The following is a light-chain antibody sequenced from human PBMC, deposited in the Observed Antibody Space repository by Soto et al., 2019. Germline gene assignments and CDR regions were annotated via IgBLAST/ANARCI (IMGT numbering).Light chain of an antibody. V-gene: IGLV2-23*01. CDR1: RSDVGTYNL. CDR2: EGS. CDR3: CSYAGSRNAYV. Sequence: QPVLTQPASVSGSPGQSITISCTGTRSDVGTYNLVSWYQQHPGNAPKLMIYEGSKRPSGVSNRFSGSKSGNTASLTISGLQAEDEADYYCCSYAGSRNAYVFGTGTKLTVL. J-gene: IGLJ1*01.